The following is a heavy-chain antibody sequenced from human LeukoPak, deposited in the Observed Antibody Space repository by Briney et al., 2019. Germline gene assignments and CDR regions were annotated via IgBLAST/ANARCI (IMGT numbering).Heavy chain of an antibody. V-gene: IGHV3-23*01. J-gene: IGHJ4*02. CDR2: ISVSGGST. CDR3: AKGSLWVVCGGDCYWLSV. D-gene: IGHD2-21*02. Sequence: PAGGSLRLSCAASGFTFSSYAMSWVRQAPGKGLEWASSISVSGGSTYYADSVKGRFTISRDNSKNTLYLKMNSLRAEDTAVYYCAKGSLWVVCGGDCYWLSVWGQGTLVTVSS. CDR1: GFTFSSYA.